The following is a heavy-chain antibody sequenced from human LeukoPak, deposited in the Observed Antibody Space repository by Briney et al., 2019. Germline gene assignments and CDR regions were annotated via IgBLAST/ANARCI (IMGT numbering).Heavy chain of an antibody. CDR2: INAGNGNT. CDR1: GYTFTSYA. CDR3: ARDSRSGYYPIDY. J-gene: IGHJ4*02. D-gene: IGHD3-22*01. V-gene: IGHV1-3*01. Sequence: ASVKVSCKASGYTFTSYAMHWVRQAPGQRLEWKGWINAGNGNTKYSQKFQGRVTITRDTSTSTAYLELRSLRSDDTAVYYCARDSRSGYYPIDYWGQGTLVTVSS.